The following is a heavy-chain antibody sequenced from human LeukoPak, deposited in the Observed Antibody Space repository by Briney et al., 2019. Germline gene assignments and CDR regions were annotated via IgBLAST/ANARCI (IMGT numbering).Heavy chain of an antibody. CDR1: GGSISSYY. CDR2: IYYSGTT. V-gene: IGHV4-59*12. D-gene: IGHD3-22*01. Sequence: SETLSLTCTVSGGSISSYYWSWIRQPPGKGLEWIGYIYYSGTTNYNPSLKSRVTISVDTSKNHFSLKLSSVTAADTAVYYCATAVNYYDSSGYSYYFDYWGQGTLVTVSS. CDR3: ATAVNYYDSSGYSYYFDY. J-gene: IGHJ4*02.